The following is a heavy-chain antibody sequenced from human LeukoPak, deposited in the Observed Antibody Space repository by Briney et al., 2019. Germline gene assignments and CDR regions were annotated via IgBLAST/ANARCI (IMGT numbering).Heavy chain of an antibody. CDR3: ARHDWFDP. CDR2: IYSGGST. CDR1: GFTVSSNY. J-gene: IGHJ5*02. Sequence: GSLRLSCAASGFTVSSNYMSWVRQAPGKGLEWVSTIYSGGSTYYADSVKGRFTISRDNSKNTLYLQMNSLRAEDTAVYYCARHDWFDPWGRGTLVTVSS. V-gene: IGHV3-53*01.